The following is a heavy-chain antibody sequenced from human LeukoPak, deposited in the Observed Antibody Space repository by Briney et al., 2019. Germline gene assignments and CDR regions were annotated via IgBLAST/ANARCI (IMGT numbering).Heavy chain of an antibody. CDR3: AKEGSVCTNGICRYFDY. CDR1: GFTFSRYA. Sequence: GGSLRLSCAASGFTFSRYAMSWVRRAPGKGLEWVSGISGSGDNTYYADFVKGRFTISRDNAKNSLYLQMNSLEAGDTALYYCAKEGSVCTNGICRYFDYWGQGTLVTVSS. CDR2: ISGSGDNT. J-gene: IGHJ4*02. V-gene: IGHV3-23*01. D-gene: IGHD2-8*01.